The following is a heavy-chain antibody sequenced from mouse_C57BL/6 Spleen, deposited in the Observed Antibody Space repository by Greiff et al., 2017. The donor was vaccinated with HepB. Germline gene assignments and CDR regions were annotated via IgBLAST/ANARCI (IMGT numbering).Heavy chain of an antibody. J-gene: IGHJ2*01. CDR3: ARSGGYYRFDY. Sequence: QVQLQQSGPELVKPGASVKISCKASGYAFSSSWMNWVKQRPGQGLEWIGRIYPGDGDTNYNGKFKGKATLTADKSSSTAYMQLSSLTSEDSAVYFCARSGGYYRFDYWGQGTTLTVSS. D-gene: IGHD2-3*01. V-gene: IGHV1-82*01. CDR1: GYAFSSSW. CDR2: IYPGDGDT.